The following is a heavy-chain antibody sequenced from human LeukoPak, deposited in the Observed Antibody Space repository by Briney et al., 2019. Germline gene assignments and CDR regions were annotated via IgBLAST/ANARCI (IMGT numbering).Heavy chain of an antibody. V-gene: IGHV4-34*01. CDR3: ARRGYDYVWGSYRPRSWFDP. Sequence: SETLSLTCAVYGGSFSGYYWRWIRQPPGKGLEWIGEINHSGSTNYNPSLKSRVTISVDTSKNQFSLKLSSVTAADTAVYYCARRGYDYVWGSYRPRSWFDPWGQGTLVTVSS. CDR1: GGSFSGYY. D-gene: IGHD3-16*02. J-gene: IGHJ5*02. CDR2: INHSGST.